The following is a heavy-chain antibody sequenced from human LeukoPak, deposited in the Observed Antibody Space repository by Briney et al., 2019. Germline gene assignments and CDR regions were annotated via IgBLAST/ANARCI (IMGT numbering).Heavy chain of an antibody. CDR3: ARRTTGTKWSDY. CDR2: IYPGDSDT. V-gene: IGHV5-51*01. J-gene: IGHJ4*02. D-gene: IGHD1-1*01. Sequence: GESLKISCKGSGYRFTNYWIGWVRQMPGEGLEWMGIIYPGDSDTRYSPSFQGQVTISVDKSISTAHLQWSSLKASDTAMYYCARRTTGTKWSDYWGQGTLVTVSS. CDR1: GYRFTNYW.